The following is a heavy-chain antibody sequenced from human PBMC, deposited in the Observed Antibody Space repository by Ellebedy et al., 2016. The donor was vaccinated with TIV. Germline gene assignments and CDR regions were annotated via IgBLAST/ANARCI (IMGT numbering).Heavy chain of an antibody. V-gene: IGHV4-31*03. Sequence: MPSETLSLTCTVSGGSISSGDYYWSWIRQHPGKGLEWIGYMYHSGSTNYNPSLKSRVTIAADTSKNQFSLKLSSVTAADTAVYYCATAPGDYFDYWGQGTLVTVSS. J-gene: IGHJ4*02. CDR1: GGSISSGDYY. CDR2: MYHSGST. CDR3: ATAPGDYFDY. D-gene: IGHD4-17*01.